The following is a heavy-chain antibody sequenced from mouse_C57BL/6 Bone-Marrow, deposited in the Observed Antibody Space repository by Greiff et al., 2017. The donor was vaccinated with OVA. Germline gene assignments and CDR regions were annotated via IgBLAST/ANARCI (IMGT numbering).Heavy chain of an antibody. CDR3: ARRGRPYYFDD. V-gene: IGHV5-6*02. CDR2: ISSGGSYT. Sequence: DVMLVESGGDLVKPGGSLKLSCAASGFTFSSYGMSWVRQTPDKRLEWVATISSGGSYTYYPDSVKGRFTISRDNAKNTLYLQMSSLKSEDTAMYYCARRGRPYYFDDWGQGTTLTVSS. CDR1: GFTFSSYG. J-gene: IGHJ2*01.